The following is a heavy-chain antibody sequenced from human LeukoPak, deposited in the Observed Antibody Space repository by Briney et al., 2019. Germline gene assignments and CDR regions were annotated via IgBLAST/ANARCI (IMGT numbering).Heavy chain of an antibody. CDR2: IIPILGTA. Sequence: SVKVCCKASGGTFSSYAISWVRQAPGQGLEWMGGIIPILGTADYAQKFQGRVTITADKSTSTAYMELSSLRSEDTAVYYCARPHSYYGSGMGYFDYWGQGTLVTVSS. V-gene: IGHV1-69*06. CDR1: GGTFSSYA. CDR3: ARPHSYYGSGMGYFDY. J-gene: IGHJ4*02. D-gene: IGHD3-10*01.